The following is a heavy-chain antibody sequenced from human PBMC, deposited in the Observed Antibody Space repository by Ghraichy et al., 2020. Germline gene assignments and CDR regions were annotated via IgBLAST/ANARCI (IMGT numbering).Heavy chain of an antibody. Sequence: GGSLRLSCAASGFTFSSYGMHWVRQAPGKGLEWVAFIRYDGSNKYYADSVKGRFTISRDNSKNTLYLQMNSLRAEDTAVYYCAKAGVQWLGDYFDYWGQGTLVTVSS. J-gene: IGHJ4*02. CDR2: IRYDGSNK. CDR1: GFTFSSYG. V-gene: IGHV3-30*02. D-gene: IGHD6-19*01. CDR3: AKAGVQWLGDYFDY.